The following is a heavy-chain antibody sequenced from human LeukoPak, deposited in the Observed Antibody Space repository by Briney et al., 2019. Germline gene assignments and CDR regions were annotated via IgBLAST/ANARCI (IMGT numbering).Heavy chain of an antibody. CDR1: GYTFTSYG. D-gene: IGHD1-26*01. Sequence: ASVKVSCKASGYTFTSYGISWVRQAPGQGLEWMGIINPSGGSTSYAQKFQGRVTITRDTSASTAYMELSSLRSEDTAVYYCARGGATIWGLDYWGQGTLVTVSS. J-gene: IGHJ4*02. CDR3: ARGGATIWGLDY. V-gene: IGHV1-46*01. CDR2: INPSGGST.